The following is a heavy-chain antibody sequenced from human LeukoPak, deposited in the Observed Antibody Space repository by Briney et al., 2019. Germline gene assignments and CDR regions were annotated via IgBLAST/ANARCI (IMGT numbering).Heavy chain of an antibody. J-gene: IGHJ4*02. CDR3: ARDLRAITMVRGVNPYYFDY. CDR1: GFTFSDYY. V-gene: IGHV3-11*01. CDR2: ISSSGSTI. D-gene: IGHD3-10*01. Sequence: GGSLRLSCAASGFTFSDYYMSWIRQAPGKGLEWVSHISSSGSTIYYADSVKGRFTISRDNAKNSLYLQMNSLRAEDTAVYYCARDLRAITMVRGVNPYYFDYWGQGTLVTVSS.